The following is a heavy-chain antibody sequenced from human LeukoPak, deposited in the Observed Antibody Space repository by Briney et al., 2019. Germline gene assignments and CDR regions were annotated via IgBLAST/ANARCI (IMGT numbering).Heavy chain of an antibody. CDR3: ARPAVHRPFDY. J-gene: IGHJ4*02. D-gene: IGHD1-1*01. CDR2: IYYSGST. CDR1: GGSIISSSYY. V-gene: IGHV4-39*01. Sequence: PSETLSLTCTVSGGSIISSSYYWGWIRQPPGKGLEWIGTIYYSGSTYYNPSLKSRVTISVDTSKNQFSLKLSSVSAADTSVYYCARPAVHRPFDYWGQGTLVTVSS.